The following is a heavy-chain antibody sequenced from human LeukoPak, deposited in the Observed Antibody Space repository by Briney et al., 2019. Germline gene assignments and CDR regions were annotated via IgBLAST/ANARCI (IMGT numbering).Heavy chain of an antibody. V-gene: IGHV3-74*01. CDR3: AREGWLQFDY. CDR2: INSDGSST. D-gene: IGHD5-24*01. J-gene: IGHJ4*02. CDR1: GFTFSNAW. Sequence: GGSLRLSCAASGFTFSNAWMSWVRQAPGKGLVWVSRINSDGSSTSYADSVKGRVTISRDNAKNTLYLQMNSLRAEDTAVYYCAREGWLQFDYWGQGTLVTVSS.